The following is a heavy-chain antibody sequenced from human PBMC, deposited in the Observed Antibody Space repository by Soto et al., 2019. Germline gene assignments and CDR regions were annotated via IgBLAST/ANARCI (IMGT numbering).Heavy chain of an antibody. CDR2: IIPIFGIT. CDR3: ARGLALAGTTDLDYFDY. D-gene: IGHD6-19*01. Sequence: QVQLVQSGAEVKKPGSSVKVSCKASGGTFSSYAISWVRQAPGQGLEWMGGIIPIFGITNYAQKFQGRVTITADESTITAYMELSSLRSEDTAVYYCARGLALAGTTDLDYFDYWGQGTLVTVSS. CDR1: GGTFSSYA. V-gene: IGHV1-69*01. J-gene: IGHJ4*02.